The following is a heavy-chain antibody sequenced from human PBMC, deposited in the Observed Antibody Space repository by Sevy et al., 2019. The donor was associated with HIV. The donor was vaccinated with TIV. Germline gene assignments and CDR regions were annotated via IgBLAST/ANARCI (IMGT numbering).Heavy chain of an antibody. CDR3: ARRGAAGSYFDY. Sequence: GGSLRLSCAASGFTVSSNYMSWVRQAPGKGLGWVSFIYSGGTTYDADSVKGRFTITRDNSKNTLYLQMNGLGAEDTAVYYGARRGAAGSYFDYWGQGTLVTVSS. J-gene: IGHJ4*02. V-gene: IGHV3-53*01. D-gene: IGHD6-13*01. CDR2: IYSGGTT. CDR1: GFTVSSNY.